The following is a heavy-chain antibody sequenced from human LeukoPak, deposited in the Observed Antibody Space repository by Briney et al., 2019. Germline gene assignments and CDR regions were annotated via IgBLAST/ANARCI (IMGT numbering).Heavy chain of an antibody. CDR2: INSDGSST. CDR3: ASSRAAAGTFDY. V-gene: IGHV3-74*03. Sequence: GGSLRLSCAASGFSFSSDWMHWVRQAPGKGLVWVSRINSDGSSTKYADSVKGRFTISRDNAKNTLYLQMNSLRAEDTAVYYCASSRAAAGTFDYWGQGTLVTASS. D-gene: IGHD6-13*01. CDR1: GFSFSSDW. J-gene: IGHJ4*02.